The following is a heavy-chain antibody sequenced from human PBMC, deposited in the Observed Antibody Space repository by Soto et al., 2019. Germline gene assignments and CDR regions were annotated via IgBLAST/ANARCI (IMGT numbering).Heavy chain of an antibody. Sequence: GGSLRLSCAASGFTFDDYAMHWVRQAPGKGLEWVSGISWNSGSIGYADSVKGRFTISRDNAKNSLYLQMNSLRAEDTALYYCAKDQFGDTRYYYYMDVWGKGTTVTVSS. J-gene: IGHJ6*03. D-gene: IGHD3-10*01. V-gene: IGHV3-9*01. CDR2: ISWNSGSI. CDR1: GFTFDDYA. CDR3: AKDQFGDTRYYYYMDV.